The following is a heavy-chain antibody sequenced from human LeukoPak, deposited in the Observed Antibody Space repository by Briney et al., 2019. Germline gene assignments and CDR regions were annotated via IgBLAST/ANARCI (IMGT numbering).Heavy chain of an antibody. CDR1: GFTFSSYW. D-gene: IGHD3-10*01. CDR3: ARDYQSVRGVATDY. J-gene: IGHJ4*02. V-gene: IGHV3-7*03. Sequence: GGSLRLSCAASGFTFSSYWMSWVRQAPGKGLEWVGYINVYGSEKFYVDSVKGRFSISRDNAKNSLYLQMNSLRAEDTAVYYCARDYQSVRGVATDYWGQGTLVTVSS. CDR2: INVYGSEK.